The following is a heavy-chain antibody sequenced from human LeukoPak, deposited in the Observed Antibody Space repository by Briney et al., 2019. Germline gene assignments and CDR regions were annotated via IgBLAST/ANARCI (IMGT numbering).Heavy chain of an antibody. J-gene: IGHJ3*02. V-gene: IGHV3-30*02. CDR3: ARNYDFWSGYSLHDAFDI. CDR2: IRYDGSNK. D-gene: IGHD3-3*01. Sequence: GGSLRLSCAASGFTFSSYGMHWVRQAPGKGLEWVAFIRYDGSNKYYADSVKGRFTISRDNSKNTLYLQMNSLRAEDTAVYYCARNYDFWSGYSLHDAFDIRGQGTMVTVSS. CDR1: GFTFSSYG.